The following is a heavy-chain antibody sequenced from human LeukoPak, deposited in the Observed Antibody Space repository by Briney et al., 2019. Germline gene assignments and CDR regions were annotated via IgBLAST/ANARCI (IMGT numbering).Heavy chain of an antibody. CDR3: ARVGWTTYYDFWSGYFWFDP. V-gene: IGHV4-61*02. CDR1: GGSISSGSYY. Sequence: PSETLSLTCTVSGGSISSGSYYWSWIRQPAGKGLEWIGRIYTSGSTNYNPSLKSRVTISVDTSKNQFSLKLSSVTAADTAVYYCARVGWTTYYDFWSGYFWFDPWGQGTLVTVSS. J-gene: IGHJ5*02. D-gene: IGHD3-3*01. CDR2: IYTSGST.